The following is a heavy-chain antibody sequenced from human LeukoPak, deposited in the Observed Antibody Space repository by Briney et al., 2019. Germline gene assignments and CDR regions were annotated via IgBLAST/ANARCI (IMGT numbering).Heavy chain of an antibody. D-gene: IGHD3-10*02. CDR1: RFTFTNYS. Sequence: GGSLRLSCAASRFTFTNYSMNWVRQAPGKGLEWVATISSSGSYTFYAASVKGRFTITRDNARNSPYLQMNSLRAEDTAVYYCAELGITMIGGVWGKGTTVTISS. J-gene: IGHJ6*04. CDR2: ISSSGSYT. CDR3: AELGITMIGGV. V-gene: IGHV3-21*01.